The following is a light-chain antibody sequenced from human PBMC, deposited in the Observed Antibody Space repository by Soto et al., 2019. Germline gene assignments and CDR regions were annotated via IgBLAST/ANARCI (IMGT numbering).Light chain of an antibody. Sequence: MGPSPSTRSGSVGVCIPTTCQPSQSVRRWLDWYLQKPGKAPQLLIFAASTRESGVPARFSGSGSGTDFTLTISSVEAEDVGTYYCMQVKSYPRTFGQGTKVDIK. CDR2: AAS. CDR3: MQVKSYPRT. V-gene: IGKV1-5*01. CDR1: QSVRRW. J-gene: IGKJ1*01.